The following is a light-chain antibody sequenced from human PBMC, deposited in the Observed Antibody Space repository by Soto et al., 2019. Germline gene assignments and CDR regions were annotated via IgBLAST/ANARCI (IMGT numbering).Light chain of an antibody. J-gene: IGLJ1*01. Sequence: QSALTQPPSASGSPGQSVTISCTGTRSDVGGYNYVSWYQQHPGKAPKLMIYEVSKRPSGVPDRFSGSKSGNTASLTVSGLQAEDEADYYCSSYAGSLYVFGTRTKVTVL. CDR3: SSYAGSLYV. CDR2: EVS. V-gene: IGLV2-8*01. CDR1: RSDVGGYNY.